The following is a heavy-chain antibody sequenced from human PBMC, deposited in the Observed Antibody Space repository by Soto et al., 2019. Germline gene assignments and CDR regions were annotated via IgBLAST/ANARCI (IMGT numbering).Heavy chain of an antibody. D-gene: IGHD3-3*01. CDR2: IYYSGST. Sequence: SETLSLTCTVSGGSISSGGYYWSGNRQHPGKRLEWIGYIYYSGSTYYNPSLKSRVTISVDTSKNQFSLKLSSVTAADTAAYYCARRRPGVANFDYWGQGTLVTVSS. J-gene: IGHJ4*02. CDR1: GGSISSGGYY. CDR3: ARRRPGVANFDY. V-gene: IGHV4-31*03.